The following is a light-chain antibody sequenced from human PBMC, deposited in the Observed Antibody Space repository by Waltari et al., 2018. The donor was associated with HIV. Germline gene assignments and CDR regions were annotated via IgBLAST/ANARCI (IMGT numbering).Light chain of an antibody. CDR2: WAS. Sequence: DIVMTQSPESLTVSLGERATINCKSSQSLLYSSNNKNYLAWYQQKGGQSPKLLINWASTRESGVPDRFSGSGSGTNFTLTISSLQVEDVAVYYCLQFYSSLYTFGQGTNLEIK. CDR1: QSLLYSSNNKNY. V-gene: IGKV4-1*01. CDR3: LQFYSSLYT. J-gene: IGKJ2*01.